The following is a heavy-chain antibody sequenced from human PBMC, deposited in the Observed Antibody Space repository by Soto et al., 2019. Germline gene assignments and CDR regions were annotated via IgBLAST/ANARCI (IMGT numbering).Heavy chain of an antibody. D-gene: IGHD3-3*01. CDR1: VGSGISYY. CDR2: TYYSGST. Sequence: SETLSVTCTVPVGSGISYYWSWIRQPPGKGLEWIGYTYYSGSTNYNPSLKSRVTISVDTSKNQFSLKLSSVTAADTAGYYCARDRDDFWSGWIGSVDPWGQGTLVSVS. V-gene: IGHV4-59*02. J-gene: IGHJ5*02. CDR3: ARDRDDFWSGWIGSVDP.